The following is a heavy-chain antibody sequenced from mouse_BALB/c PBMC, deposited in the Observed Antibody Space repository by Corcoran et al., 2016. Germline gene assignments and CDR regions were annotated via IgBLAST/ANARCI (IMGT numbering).Heavy chain of an antibody. CDR3: ANYYGSSFAY. Sequence: QIQLVQTGRELKKPGETVKSSCKASGYTFTNYGMNWVKQAPGKGLKWMGWINTYTGEPTYADDFKGRFAFSLETSASTDYLQINNLKNEDPATYFCANYYGSSFAYWGQGTLVTVSA. V-gene: IGHV9-3-1*01. J-gene: IGHJ3*01. CDR1: GYTFTNYG. D-gene: IGHD1-1*01. CDR2: INTYTGEP.